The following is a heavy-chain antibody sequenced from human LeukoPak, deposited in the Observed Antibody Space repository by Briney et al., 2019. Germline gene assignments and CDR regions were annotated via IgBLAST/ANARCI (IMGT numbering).Heavy chain of an antibody. V-gene: IGHV4-30-4*08. J-gene: IGHJ5*02. CDR2: IYYSGST. CDR1: GGCISSGDYY. CDR3: ARGVGEVWIDP. Sequence: SQTLSLTCTVSGGCISSGDYYWSWIRQPPGKGLEWIGYIYYSGSTYYNPSLKSRVTISVDTSKNQFSLKLSSVTAADTAVYYCARGVGEVWIDPWGQGTLVTVSS. D-gene: IGHD2-15*01.